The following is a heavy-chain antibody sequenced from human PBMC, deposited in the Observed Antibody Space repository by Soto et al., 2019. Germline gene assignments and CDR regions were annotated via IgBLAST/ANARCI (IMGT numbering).Heavy chain of an antibody. V-gene: IGHV3-23*01. D-gene: IGHD3-16*02. J-gene: IGHJ4*02. CDR3: AKESTSYYDYFGGSYRPRFFDY. CDR2: ISGSGGST. CDR1: GFTFSSYA. Sequence: GGSLRLSCAASGFTFSSYAMSWVRQAPGKGLEWVSAISGSGGSTYYADSVKGRFTISRDNSKNTLYLQMNSLRAEDTAVYYCAKESTSYYDYFGGSYRPRFFDYWGQGTLVTVSS.